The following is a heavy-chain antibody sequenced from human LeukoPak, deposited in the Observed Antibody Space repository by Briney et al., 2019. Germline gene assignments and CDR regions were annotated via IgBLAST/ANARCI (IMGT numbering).Heavy chain of an antibody. CDR2: INPHGGST. J-gene: IGHJ6*02. CDR1: GYTFTNHY. V-gene: IGHV1-46*01. D-gene: IGHD5-24*01. Sequence: ASVKVSCKTSGYTFTNHYMHWVRQAPGQGLEWMGIINPHGGSTSYAQKFQGRITMTRDTSTSTVYMELSSLRSDDTAVYYCVRAMAPLDTFNYQYAMDVWGQGTMVTVSS. CDR3: VRAMAPLDTFNYQYAMDV.